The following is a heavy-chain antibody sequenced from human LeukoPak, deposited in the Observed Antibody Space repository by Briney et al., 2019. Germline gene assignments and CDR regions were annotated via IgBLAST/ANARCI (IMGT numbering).Heavy chain of an antibody. D-gene: IGHD2-2*01. V-gene: IGHV3-23*01. CDR1: GFGVSDYA. CDR3: VRGAYCRSHYCPAPFDY. CDR2: MSDIGPNT. Sequence: GGSLRLSCAASGFGVSDYAMTWIRQSPGKGLEWVSSMSDIGPNTYYADSVKGRFTISRDTSKNTVFLQMNSLKTEDTAVYYCVRGAYCRSHYCPAPFDYWGQGTLVTVSS. J-gene: IGHJ4*02.